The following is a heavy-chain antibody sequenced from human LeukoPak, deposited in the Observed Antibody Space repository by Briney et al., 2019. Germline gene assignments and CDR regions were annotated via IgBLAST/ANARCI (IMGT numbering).Heavy chain of an antibody. V-gene: IGHV3-48*02. D-gene: IGHD6-19*01. CDR1: GFSFSNYS. CDR3: ARDFPSAWYYDY. J-gene: IGHJ4*02. Sequence: AGGSLRLSCVASGFSFSNYSMNWVRQAPGKGLEWVSYISSSSSIIYYADSVKGPFTISRDNAKNSLYLQMSSLRDEDTAVYFCARDFPSAWYYDYWGQGTLVTVSS. CDR2: ISSSSSII.